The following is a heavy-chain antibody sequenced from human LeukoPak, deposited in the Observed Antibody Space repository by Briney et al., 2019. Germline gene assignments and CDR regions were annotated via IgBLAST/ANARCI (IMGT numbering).Heavy chain of an antibody. V-gene: IGHV5-51*01. CDR3: ARLSGRGLTTVVTPGYFQH. D-gene: IGHD4-23*01. CDR1: GYTFTNYW. J-gene: IGHJ1*01. CDR2: IYPGDSDT. Sequence: GESLKISCKASGYTFTNYWIGWVRQMPGKGLEWMGIIYPGDSDTRYSPSFRGQVIISADKSISTAYLQWSSLKASDTAMYYCARLSGRGLTTVVTPGYFQHWGQGTLVTVSS.